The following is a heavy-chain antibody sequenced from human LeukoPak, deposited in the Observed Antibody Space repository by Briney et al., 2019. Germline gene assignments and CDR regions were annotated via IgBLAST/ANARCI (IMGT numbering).Heavy chain of an antibody. CDR1: XFXXTNXW. Sequence: SXXLSCAASXFXXTNXWMTWVXQXPGKGXEWVANIKQDGSVKYYVDSVKGRFTISRDNAKNSLYLQMNSLRAEDTAVYNCARIGYSSSSLDFWGRGTLVTVSS. CDR2: IKQDGSVK. D-gene: IGHD6-6*01. J-gene: IGHJ4*02. V-gene: IGHV3-7*03. CDR3: ARIGYSSSSLDF.